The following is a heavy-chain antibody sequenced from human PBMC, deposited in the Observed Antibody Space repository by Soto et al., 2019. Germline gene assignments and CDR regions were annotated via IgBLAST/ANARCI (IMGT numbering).Heavy chain of an antibody. CDR1: SYSISSGFY. Sequence: SETLSLTCAVSSYSISSGFYWGWIRQPPGKGLEWIGNIYHTGSTYFNPSLKSRVTMSVDTSKNQFSLTLSSVTATDTAVYYCARGALGSSAYFDYWGPGTLVTVSS. J-gene: IGHJ4*02. CDR2: IYHTGST. CDR3: ARGALGSSAYFDY. V-gene: IGHV4-38-2*01. D-gene: IGHD3-10*01.